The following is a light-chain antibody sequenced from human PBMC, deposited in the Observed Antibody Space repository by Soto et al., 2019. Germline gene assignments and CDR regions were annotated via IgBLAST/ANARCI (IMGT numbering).Light chain of an antibody. CDR2: HAS. J-gene: IGKJ5*01. CDR1: QSVSTN. V-gene: IGKV3-15*01. CDR3: QQYNNWPPIT. Sequence: EIVMTQSPATLSVAPGERATLPCRASQSVSTNLAWYQQKPGQAPRLLIYHASTRVTGIPARFSGSGSGTEFTLTISSLQSEDFAVYHCQQYNNWPPITFGQGTRLEIK.